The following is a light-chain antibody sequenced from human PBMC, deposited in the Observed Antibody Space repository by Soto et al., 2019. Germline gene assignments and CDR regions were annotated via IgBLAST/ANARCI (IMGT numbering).Light chain of an antibody. J-gene: IGKJ1*01. V-gene: IGKV1-5*03. Sequence: DIQMTQSPSTLSASVGDRVTITCRASQSISIWLAWYQQKPGKAPKLLIYKASSLESGVPSRFSGSGSGTEFTLTISSLQPDDFAVYYCQQYNNWPPWTFGQGTKVEIK. CDR1: QSISIW. CDR3: QQYNNWPPWT. CDR2: KAS.